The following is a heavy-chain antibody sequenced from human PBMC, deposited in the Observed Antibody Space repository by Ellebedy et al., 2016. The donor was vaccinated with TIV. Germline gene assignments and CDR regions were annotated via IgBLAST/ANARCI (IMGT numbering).Heavy chain of an antibody. CDR1: GFSLSSYT. CDR3: ARVHSGYTGGDY. CDR2: VSTTSTYI. D-gene: IGHD5-12*01. V-gene: IGHV3-21*01. J-gene: IGHJ4*02. Sequence: GESLKISXAASGFSLSSYTMNWVRQAPGKGLEWVSSVSTTSTYIYYADSVRGRFTISRDNAKNSLDLQMNSLRAEDTAVYYCARVHSGYTGGDYWGQGTLVTVSS.